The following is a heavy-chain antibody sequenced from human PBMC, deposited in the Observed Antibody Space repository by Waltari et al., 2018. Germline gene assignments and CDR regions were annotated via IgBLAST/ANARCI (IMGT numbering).Heavy chain of an antibody. J-gene: IGHJ4*02. Sequence: QVQLVQSGAEVKKPGSSVKVSCKASGGTFSSYTISWVRQAPGQGLEWMGRISPNLGIANYAQKFQGRVTITADKSTSTAYMELSSLRSEDTAVYYCARGLHDYVWGSYHPGTFDYWGQGTLVTVSS. D-gene: IGHD3-16*01. CDR3: ARGLHDYVWGSYHPGTFDY. CDR2: ISPNLGIA. CDR1: GGTFSSYT. V-gene: IGHV1-69*02.